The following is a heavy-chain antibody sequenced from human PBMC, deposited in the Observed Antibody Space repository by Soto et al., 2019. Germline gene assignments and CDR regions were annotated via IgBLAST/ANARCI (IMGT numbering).Heavy chain of an antibody. D-gene: IGHD3-22*01. CDR2: MSRTGDNT. V-gene: IGHV3-23*01. CDR1: GFTFSIYA. Sequence: GGSLRLSCAASGFTFSIYAMTWVRQSPGKGLEWVSSMSRTGDNTYYADSVKGRFTISRDNSKNTLYQQMNSLRAEDTAIYYCAKDKSNSNPIYYFDFWGPGTLVTVSS. J-gene: IGHJ4*02. CDR3: AKDKSNSNPIYYFDF.